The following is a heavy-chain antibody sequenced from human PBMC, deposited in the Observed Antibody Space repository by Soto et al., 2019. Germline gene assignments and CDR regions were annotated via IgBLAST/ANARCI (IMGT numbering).Heavy chain of an antibody. Sequence: GESLKISCNGSGYSFTIYWVGWVRQMPGKGLEWMGIIYPGDSDTRYSPSFQGQVTISADKSISTAYLQWSSLKASDTAMYYCARRVGYCSGGSCSGGPYYGMDVWGQGTTVTVSS. CDR3: ARRVGYCSGGSCSGGPYYGMDV. D-gene: IGHD2-15*01. CDR1: GYSFTIYW. V-gene: IGHV5-51*01. CDR2: IYPGDSDT. J-gene: IGHJ6*02.